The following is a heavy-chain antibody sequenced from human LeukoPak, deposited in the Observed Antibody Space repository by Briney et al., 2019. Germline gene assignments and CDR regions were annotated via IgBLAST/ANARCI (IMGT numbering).Heavy chain of an antibody. J-gene: IGHJ4*02. Sequence: GGSLRLSCAASGFTFSSYWMSWVRQAPGKGLEWVANIKQDGSAKYYVDSVKGRFTISRDNAKNSLYLQMSSLRAEDTAVYYCARVVAVAGTFPDSWGQGTLVTVSS. CDR1: GFTFSSYW. CDR3: ARVVAVAGTFPDS. V-gene: IGHV3-7*03. D-gene: IGHD6-19*01. CDR2: IKQDGSAK.